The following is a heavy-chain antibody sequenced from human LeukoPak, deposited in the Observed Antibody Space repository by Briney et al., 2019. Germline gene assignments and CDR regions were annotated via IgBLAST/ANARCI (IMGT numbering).Heavy chain of an antibody. J-gene: IGHJ4*02. CDR3: AKDFNWSDAG. Sequence: GGSLRLSCAASGFTFSSHDMSWVRQAPGRGLEWVSSISRSGGAPAYADSVKGRFTISRDNSKNTLCLQMNRLRAEDTAVYYCAKDFNWSDAGWGQGTLVTVSS. D-gene: IGHD1-20*01. CDR2: ISRSGGAP. CDR1: GFTFSSHD. V-gene: IGHV3-23*01.